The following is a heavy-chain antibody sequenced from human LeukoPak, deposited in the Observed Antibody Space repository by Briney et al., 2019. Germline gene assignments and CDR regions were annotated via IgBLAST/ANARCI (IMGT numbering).Heavy chain of an antibody. CDR2: FCASGGYT. V-gene: IGHV3-23*01. Sequence: GASLRLSCAASGFTFSSYAMNWVRQAPGKGLEWVSVFCASGGYTYYADSVKGRFTISRDNSKNTLYLQMNSLRVEDTAVYYCAKDRLPLSSAYYYVPFDYWGQGTLVTVSS. D-gene: IGHD3-22*01. CDR3: AKDRLPLSSAYYYVPFDY. CDR1: GFTFSSYA. J-gene: IGHJ4*02.